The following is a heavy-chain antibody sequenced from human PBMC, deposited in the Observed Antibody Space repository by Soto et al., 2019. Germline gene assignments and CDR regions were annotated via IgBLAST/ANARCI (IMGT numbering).Heavy chain of an antibody. Sequence: GGPLRLSSTASGFNFRDHTINWVRKAPGKGLEWISYISRSGTTTYYADSVKDRFTISRDNTKNSLYLQMNSLTAEDTAVYYCAGGIVLYTQDAFDIWGQGTMVTVSS. CDR3: AGGIVLYTQDAFDI. CDR1: GFNFRDHT. D-gene: IGHD1-20*01. J-gene: IGHJ3*02. CDR2: ISRSGTTT. V-gene: IGHV3-11*01.